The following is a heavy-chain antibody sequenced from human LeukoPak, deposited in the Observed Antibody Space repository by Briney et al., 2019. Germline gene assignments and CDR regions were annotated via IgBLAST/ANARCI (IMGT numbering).Heavy chain of an antibody. D-gene: IGHD3-3*01. V-gene: IGHV4-39*01. CDR2: IYYGGST. Sequence: PSETLSLTCTVSGGSISSNNYCWGWIRQPPGKGLEWIGNIYYGGSTYYNPSLKSRVTISVDTSKNQFSLKMSSVTAADTAVYYCAKGRFLEWLFDYWGQGTLVTVSS. CDR3: AKGRFLEWLFDY. CDR1: GGSISSNNYC. J-gene: IGHJ4*02.